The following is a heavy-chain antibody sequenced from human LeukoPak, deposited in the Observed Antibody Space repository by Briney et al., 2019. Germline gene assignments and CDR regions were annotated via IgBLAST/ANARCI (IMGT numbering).Heavy chain of an antibody. J-gene: IGHJ4*02. Sequence: SETLSLTCTVSGGSISSYYWSWIRQPPGKVLEWIGYIYYSGSTNYNPSLTSRVTISVDTSKNQFSLKLSSVTAADTAVYYCARIAVAGTDFDYWGQGTLVTVSS. D-gene: IGHD6-19*01. V-gene: IGHV4-59*01. CDR2: IYYSGST. CDR3: ARIAVAGTDFDY. CDR1: GGSISSYY.